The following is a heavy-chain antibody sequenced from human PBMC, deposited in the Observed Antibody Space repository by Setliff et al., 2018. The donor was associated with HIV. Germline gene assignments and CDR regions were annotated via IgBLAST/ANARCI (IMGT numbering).Heavy chain of an antibody. V-gene: IGHV1-69*10. Sequence: SVKVSCKASGGTFSSYAISWVRQAPGQGLEWMGGIIPIVDIAKYAQKFQDRVTITADKSTSTAFMELSSLRSEDTAVYYCARGEYRRRDGGTYVYQFDFWGRGTLVTVSS. D-gene: IGHD1-26*01. CDR2: IIPIVDIA. CDR3: ARGEYRRRDGGTYVYQFDF. J-gene: IGHJ4*02. CDR1: GGTFSSYA.